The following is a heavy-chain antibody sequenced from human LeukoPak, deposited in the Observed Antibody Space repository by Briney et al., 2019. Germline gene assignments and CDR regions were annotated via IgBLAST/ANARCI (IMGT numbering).Heavy chain of an antibody. CDR2: S. J-gene: IGHJ6*02. D-gene: IGHD3-16*02. CDR3: ARIYGLYQEAMDV. V-gene: IGHV4-31*03. CDR1: GGSISSGGYY. Sequence: SETLSLTCTVSGGSISSGGYYWSWIRQHPGKGLEWIATSYQGASLKSRVTISLDTSKNQFSLRLTSVTAADTAVYYCARIYGLYQEAMDVWGPGITVTVSS.